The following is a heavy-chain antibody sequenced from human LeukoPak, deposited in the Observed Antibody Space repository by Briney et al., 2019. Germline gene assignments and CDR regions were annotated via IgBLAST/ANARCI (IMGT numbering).Heavy chain of an antibody. V-gene: IGHV3-23*01. Sequence: PGGSLRLSCAASGFTFSSYAMSWVRQAPGKGLEWVSAISGSGCSTYYADSGKGRFTSSRENSKNTLYLQMNSLRAEDTAVYYCAKEDSSSWVHYYGMDVWGQGTTVTVSS. D-gene: IGHD6-13*01. CDR1: GFTFSSYA. CDR2: ISGSGCST. CDR3: AKEDSSSWVHYYGMDV. J-gene: IGHJ6*02.